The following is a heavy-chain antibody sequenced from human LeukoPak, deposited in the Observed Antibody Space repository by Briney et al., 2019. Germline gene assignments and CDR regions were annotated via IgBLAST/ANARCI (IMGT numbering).Heavy chain of an antibody. J-gene: IGHJ4*02. Sequence: SETLSLTCTVPGGSISSGDYYWSWIRQPPGKGLEWIGYIYYSGSTYYNPPLKSRVTISVDTSKNQFSLKLSSVTAADTAVYYCARVNTATLPFDYWGQGTLVTVSS. V-gene: IGHV4-30-4*08. CDR2: IYYSGST. CDR3: ARVNTATLPFDY. CDR1: GGSISSGDYY. D-gene: IGHD5-18*01.